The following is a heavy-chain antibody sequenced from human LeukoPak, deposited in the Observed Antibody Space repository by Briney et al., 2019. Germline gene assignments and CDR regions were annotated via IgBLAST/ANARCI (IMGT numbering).Heavy chain of an antibody. V-gene: IGHV1-2*02. Sequence: ASVKVSCKASGYTFTGYYMHWVRQAPGQGLEWMGWINPNSGGTNYAQKFQGRVTITADKSTSTAYMELSSLRSEDTAVYYCAGHDYSVVYWGQGTLVTVSS. CDR2: INPNSGGT. CDR1: GYTFTGYY. J-gene: IGHJ4*02. CDR3: AGHDYSVVY. D-gene: IGHD4-11*01.